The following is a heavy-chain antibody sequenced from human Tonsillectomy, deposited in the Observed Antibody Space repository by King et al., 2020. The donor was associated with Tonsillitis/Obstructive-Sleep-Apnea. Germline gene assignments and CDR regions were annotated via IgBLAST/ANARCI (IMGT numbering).Heavy chain of an antibody. CDR2: IYSGGST. Sequence: VQLVESGGGLIQPGGSLRLSCAASGFTVSSNYMSWVRQAPGKGLEWVSVIYSGGSTYYADSVKGRFTISRDNSKNTLYLQMNSLRAEDTAVYYCARSIAAAGTTRAYYVDYWGQGALVTVSA. J-gene: IGHJ4*02. CDR3: ARSIAAAGTTRAYYVDY. D-gene: IGHD6-13*01. CDR1: GFTVSSNY. V-gene: IGHV3-53*01.